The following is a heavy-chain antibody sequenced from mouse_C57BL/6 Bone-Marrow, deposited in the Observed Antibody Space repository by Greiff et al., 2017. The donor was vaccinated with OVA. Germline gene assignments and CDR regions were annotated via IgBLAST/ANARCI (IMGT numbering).Heavy chain of an antibody. D-gene: IGHD1-1*01. CDR1: GYSITSGYY. CDR3: ARADYGSSYGFAY. Sequence: EVQLQESGPGLVKPSQSLSLTCSVTGYSITSGYYWNWIRQFPGNKLEWMGYISYDGSNNYNPSLKNRISITRDTSKNQFFLKLNSVTTEDTATYYCARADYGSSYGFAYWGQGTLVTVSA. V-gene: IGHV3-6*01. J-gene: IGHJ3*01. CDR2: ISYDGSN.